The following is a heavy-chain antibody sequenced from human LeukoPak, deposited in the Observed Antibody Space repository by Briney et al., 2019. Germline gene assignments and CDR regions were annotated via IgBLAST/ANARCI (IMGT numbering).Heavy chain of an antibody. D-gene: IGHD6-13*01. Sequence: SETLSLTCAVYGGSFSGYYWSWIRQPPGKGLEWIGEINHSGSTNYNPSLKGRVTISVDTSKNQFSLKLSSVTAADTAVYYCAGQLARSHFDYWGQGTLVTVSS. CDR1: GGSFSGYY. CDR2: INHSGST. J-gene: IGHJ4*02. V-gene: IGHV4-34*01. CDR3: AGQLARSHFDY.